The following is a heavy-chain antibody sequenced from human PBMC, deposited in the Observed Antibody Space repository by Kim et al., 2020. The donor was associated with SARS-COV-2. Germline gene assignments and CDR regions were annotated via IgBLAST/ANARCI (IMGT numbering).Heavy chain of an antibody. CDR1: GFTFSSYG. CDR3: ANPGRYFDH. CDR2: ISGSGGST. V-gene: IGHV3-23*01. Sequence: GGSLRLSCAASGFTFSSYGMSWVRQAPGKGLEWVAGISGSGGSTSYADSVRGRFTISRDNSENTLYLQMNSLRAEDTALYYCANPGRYFDHWGQGTLVTVSS. J-gene: IGHJ4*02. D-gene: IGHD1-26*01.